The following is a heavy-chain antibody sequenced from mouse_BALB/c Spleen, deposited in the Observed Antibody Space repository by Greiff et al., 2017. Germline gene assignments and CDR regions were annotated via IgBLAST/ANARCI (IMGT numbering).Heavy chain of an antibody. CDR1: GFSLTSYD. CDR2: IWTGGGT. CDR3: VDLLWPRRGFAY. V-gene: IGHV2-9-2*01. J-gene: IGHJ3*01. D-gene: IGHD2-2*01. Sequence: VKLMESGPGLVAPSQSLSITCTVSGFSLTSYDISWIRQPPGKGLEWLGVIWTGGGTNYNSAFMSRLSISKDNSKSQVFLKMNSLQTDDTAIYYCVDLLWPRRGFAYWGQGTLVTVSA.